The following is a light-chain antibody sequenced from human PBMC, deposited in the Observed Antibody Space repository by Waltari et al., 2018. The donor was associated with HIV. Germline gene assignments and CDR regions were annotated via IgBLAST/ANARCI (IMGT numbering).Light chain of an antibody. J-gene: IGLJ3*02. CDR2: EVS. V-gene: IGLV2-14*01. CDR1: SSDVGGYNY. Sequence: QSALTQPASVSGSPGQSITISCTGTSSDVGGYNYVSWYPQHPGKAPKLMIYEVSNRPSGVSNRFSGSKSGNTASLTIAGLQAEDEADYYCSSYTSSSTRVFGGGTNLTVL. CDR3: SSYTSSSTRV.